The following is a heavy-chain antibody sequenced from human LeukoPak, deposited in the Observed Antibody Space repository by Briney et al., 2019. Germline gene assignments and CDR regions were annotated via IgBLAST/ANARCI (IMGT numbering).Heavy chain of an antibody. Sequence: SETLSLTCAVYGGSFSGHYWSWIRQPPGKGLEWIGEINHSGSTNYNPSLKSRVTISVDTSKNQFSLKLSSVTAADTAVYYCARVPLYYSSTSCTDAFDIWGQGTMVTVSS. CDR1: GGSFSGHY. J-gene: IGHJ3*02. CDR2: INHSGST. D-gene: IGHD2-2*01. V-gene: IGHV4-34*01. CDR3: ARVPLYYSSTSCTDAFDI.